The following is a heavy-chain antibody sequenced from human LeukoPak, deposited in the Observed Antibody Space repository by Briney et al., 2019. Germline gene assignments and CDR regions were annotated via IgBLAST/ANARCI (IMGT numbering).Heavy chain of an antibody. J-gene: IGHJ4*02. V-gene: IGHV3-53*05. D-gene: IGHD3-10*01. CDR2: IYISGST. Sequence: PGGSLRLSCAASGFTVSSNYMSWVRQAPGKGLERVSLIYISGSTYYADSVKGRFTITRDNSKNTLYLQMNSLRAEDTAVYYCARDLYGLGYFDYWGQGTLVTVSS. CDR3: ARDLYGLGYFDY. CDR1: GFTVSSNY.